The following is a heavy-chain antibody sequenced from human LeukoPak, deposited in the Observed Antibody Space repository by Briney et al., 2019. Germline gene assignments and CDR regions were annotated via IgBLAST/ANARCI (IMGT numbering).Heavy chain of an antibody. D-gene: IGHD1-26*01. Sequence: GGSLRLSCAASGFTFSSYSMNWVRQAPGKGLEWVSSISSSSSYIYYADSVKGRFTISRDNAKNSLYLQMNSLRAEDTAVYYCARDDWELLHYYYYGMDVWGQGTTVTVSS. CDR2: ISSSSSYI. CDR1: GFTFSSYS. V-gene: IGHV3-21*01. CDR3: ARDDWELLHYYYYGMDV. J-gene: IGHJ6*02.